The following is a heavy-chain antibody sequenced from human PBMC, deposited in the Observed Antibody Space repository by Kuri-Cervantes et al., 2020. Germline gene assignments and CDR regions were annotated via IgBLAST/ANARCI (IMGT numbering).Heavy chain of an antibody. V-gene: IGHV4-38-2*02. CDR1: GYSISSGYY. CDR3: ARDLSSYGSGSYYNPWFDP. Sequence: SETLSLTCAVSGYSISSGYYWGWIRQPPGKGLEWIGSIYYSGSTYYNPSLKSRVTISVDTSKNQFSLKLSSVTAADTAVYYCARDLSSYGSGSYYNPWFDPWGQGTLVTVSS. J-gene: IGHJ5*02. CDR2: IYYSGST. D-gene: IGHD3-10*01.